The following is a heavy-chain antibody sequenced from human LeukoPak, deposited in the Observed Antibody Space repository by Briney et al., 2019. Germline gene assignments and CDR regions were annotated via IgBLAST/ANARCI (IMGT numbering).Heavy chain of an antibody. J-gene: IGHJ5*02. CDR3: ARGFYDGVNWFDP. CDR1: GFTFNKYW. Sequence: PGGSLRLSCAASGFTFNKYWMTWVRQAPGKGLEWVANIKQDGNEKYYVESVKGRFIISRDNAKNSLYLQMNSLRAEDTAVYYCARGFYDGVNWFDPWGQGTLVTVSS. CDR2: IKQDGNEK. V-gene: IGHV3-7*01. D-gene: IGHD5/OR15-5a*01.